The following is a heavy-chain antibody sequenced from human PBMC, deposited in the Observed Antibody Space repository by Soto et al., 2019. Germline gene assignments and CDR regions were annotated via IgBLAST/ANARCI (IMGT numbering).Heavy chain of an antibody. J-gene: IGHJ4*02. CDR2: VSSSSSYI. CDR3: ARCMVFDGSGYAFFDS. CDR1: GFTFSGHT. Sequence: EVQLVESGGGLVKPGGSLRLSCAASGFTFSGHTINWVRQAPGKGLEWVSSVSSSSSYIYYAGSVKGRFTVSRDTAEKSLSLPMICLRAADTAIYYCARCMVFDGSGYAFFDSWGQGTLVTVSS. D-gene: IGHD3-10*01. V-gene: IGHV3-21*01.